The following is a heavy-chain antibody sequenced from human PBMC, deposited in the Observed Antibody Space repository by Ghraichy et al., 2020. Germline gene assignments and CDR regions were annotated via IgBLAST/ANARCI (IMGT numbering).Heavy chain of an antibody. V-gene: IGHV4-59*08. CDR3: ARLRTDYYYVLDY. D-gene: IGHD3-22*01. J-gene: IGHJ4*02. CDR2: VSYTGST. CDR1: GASTSLNY. Sequence: SETLSLTCSVSGASTSLNYWSWVRHPPGKGLDWIGFVSYTGSTSYNPSLKSRVTISMDTSKKQFSLTLHSVTAADTAMYYCARLRTDYYYVLDYWGPGSLVTVAS.